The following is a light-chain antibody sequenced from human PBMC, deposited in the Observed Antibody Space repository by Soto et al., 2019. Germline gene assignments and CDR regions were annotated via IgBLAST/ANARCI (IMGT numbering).Light chain of an antibody. CDR2: GAS. J-gene: IGKJ1*01. Sequence: DIQMTQSPSSLSASVGDRVTITCRASQGISNYLAWYQQKPGKVPKLLIYGASTLQSGVPSRFSGSGSGPDFTLTISSLQPEDVATDYCQKYNSAPWTFGQGTKVEIK. CDR1: QGISNY. CDR3: QKYNSAPWT. V-gene: IGKV1-27*01.